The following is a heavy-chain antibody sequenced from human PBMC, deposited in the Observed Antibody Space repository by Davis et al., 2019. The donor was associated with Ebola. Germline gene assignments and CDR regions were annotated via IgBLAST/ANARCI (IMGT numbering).Heavy chain of an antibody. D-gene: IGHD3-3*01. Sequence: SVKVSCKASGGTFSSYTISWVRQAPGQGLEWMGRIIPILGIANYAQKFQGRVTMTRDTSTTTVYMELSSLRSEDTAVYYCARIASFGDGVDYWGQGTPVTVSS. CDR2: IIPILGIA. CDR1: GGTFSSYT. CDR3: ARIASFGDGVDY. J-gene: IGHJ4*02. V-gene: IGHV1-69*02.